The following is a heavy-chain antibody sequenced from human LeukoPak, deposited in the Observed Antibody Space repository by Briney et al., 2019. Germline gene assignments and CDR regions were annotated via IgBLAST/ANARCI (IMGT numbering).Heavy chain of an antibody. CDR3: ARRRYFDSTAFDY. J-gene: IGHJ4*02. Sequence: PSETLSLTCTVSGGSISSGSYYWGWIRQSPGKGLQWIGSIYYTGSTYYNPSLKSRVTLSVDTPKKQFSLRLTSVTAADTAVYFCARRRYFDSTAFDYWGRGTLVTVSS. CDR1: GGSISSGSYY. CDR2: IYYTGST. D-gene: IGHD3-9*01. V-gene: IGHV4-39*01.